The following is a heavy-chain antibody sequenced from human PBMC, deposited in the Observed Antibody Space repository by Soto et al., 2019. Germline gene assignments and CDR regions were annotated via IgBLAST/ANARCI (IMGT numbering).Heavy chain of an antibody. V-gene: IGHV4-59*01. Sequence: ATLALTCRAPGGCLRDYYRSWMRQAPGKGLEWIGYVYYTGGTNYNPSLQSRVTISVDTSNKQFSLSLRLVTAADTAVYFCARSIAVPSSHIDHWGQGIRVTVSS. J-gene: IGHJ4*02. CDR1: GGCLRDYY. CDR3: ARSIAVPSSHIDH. CDR2: VYYTGGT. D-gene: IGHD6-6*01.